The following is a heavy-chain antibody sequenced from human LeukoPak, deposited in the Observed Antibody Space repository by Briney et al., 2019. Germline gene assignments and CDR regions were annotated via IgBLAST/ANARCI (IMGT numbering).Heavy chain of an antibody. J-gene: IGHJ1*01. V-gene: IGHV4-34*01. D-gene: IGHD2-15*01. Sequence: SSETLSLTCAVSGGSFSGYYWSWIRQPPGKGLEWIGEISHSGSTNYNPSLKSRVTISVDTSKNQFSLKLSSVTAADTAVYYCASRFVVVVATTPERKYFQHWGQGTLVTVSS. CDR3: ASRFVVVVATTPERKYFQH. CDR1: GGSFSGYY. CDR2: ISHSGST.